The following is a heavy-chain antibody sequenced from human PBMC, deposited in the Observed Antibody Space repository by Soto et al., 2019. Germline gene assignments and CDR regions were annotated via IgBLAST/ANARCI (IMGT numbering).Heavy chain of an antibody. D-gene: IGHD6-13*01. CDR3: ARDEAWYRHFDY. CDR2: ISSSSSYI. CDR1: GFTFSSYS. Sequence: GGSLRLSCAASGFTFSSYSMNWVRQAPGKGLEWVSSISSSSSYIYYADSVKGRFTISRDNAKNSLYLQMNSLRAEDTAVYYCARDEAWYRHFDYWGQGTLVTVSS. J-gene: IGHJ4*02. V-gene: IGHV3-21*01.